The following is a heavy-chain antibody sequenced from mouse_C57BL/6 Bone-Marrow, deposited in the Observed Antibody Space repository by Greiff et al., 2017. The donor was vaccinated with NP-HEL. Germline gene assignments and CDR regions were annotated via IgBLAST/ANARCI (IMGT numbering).Heavy chain of an antibody. V-gene: IGHV1-69*01. J-gene: IGHJ4*01. D-gene: IGHD1-1*01. CDR3: ARGTVVATVDY. Sequence: VQLQQPGAELVMPGASVKLSCKASGYTFTSYWMHWVKQRPGQGLEWIGEIDPSDSYTNYNQKFKGKSTLTVDKSSSTAYMQLSSLTSEDSAVYYCARGTVVATVDYWGQGTSVTGSS. CDR2: IDPSDSYT. CDR1: GYTFTSYW.